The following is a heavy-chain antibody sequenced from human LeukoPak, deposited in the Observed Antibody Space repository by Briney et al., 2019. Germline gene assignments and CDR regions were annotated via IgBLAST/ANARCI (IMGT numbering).Heavy chain of an antibody. V-gene: IGHV4-34*01. CDR1: GGSFSGYY. J-gene: IGHJ5*02. Sequence: SETLSLTCAVYGGSFSGYYWSWIRQPPGKGLEWIGEINHSGSTNYNPSLKSRVTISVDTSKNQFSLKLSSVTAADTAVYYCARGGPYCDILTGYYPDNWFDPWGQGTLVTVSS. CDR2: INHSGST. CDR3: ARGGPYCDILTGYYPDNWFDP. D-gene: IGHD3-9*01.